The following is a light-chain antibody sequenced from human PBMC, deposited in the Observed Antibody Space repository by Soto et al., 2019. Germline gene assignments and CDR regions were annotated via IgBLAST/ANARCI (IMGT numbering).Light chain of an antibody. J-gene: IGLJ2*01. CDR1: TSDVAYYDL. Sequence: QSALTQPASVSGSPGQSITISCAGTTSDVAYYDLVSWYQQHPGRAPKLLIYEVYKRPSGISVRSSGSKSGATASLTISGLLHEDEAVYFCCTYAGHVPKFGGGTKLTVL. CDR3: CTYAGHVPK. V-gene: IGLV2-23*02. CDR2: EVY.